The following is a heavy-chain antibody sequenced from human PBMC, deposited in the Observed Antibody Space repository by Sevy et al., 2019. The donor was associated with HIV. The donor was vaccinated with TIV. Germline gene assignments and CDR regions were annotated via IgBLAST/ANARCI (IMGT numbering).Heavy chain of an antibody. J-gene: IGHJ3*02. CDR3: ARGGVITMVRGVPDDAFDI. CDR2: IYYSGST. V-gene: IGHV4-31*03. CDR1: GGSISSGGYY. D-gene: IGHD3-10*01. Sequence: SETLSLTCTVSGGSISSGGYYWSWIRQHPGKGLEWIGYIYYSGSTYYNPSLKSRVTISVDTSKNQFSLKLSSVTAADTAVYYCARGGVITMVRGVPDDAFDIWGQGTMVTVSS.